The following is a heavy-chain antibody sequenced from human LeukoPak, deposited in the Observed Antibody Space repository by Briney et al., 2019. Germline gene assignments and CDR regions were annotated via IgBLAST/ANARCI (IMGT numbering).Heavy chain of an antibody. CDR2: IYYSGST. J-gene: IGHJ6*02. V-gene: IGHV4-31*03. Sequence: SETLSLTCTVSGGSISSGGYYWSWIRQHPGKGLEWIGYIYYSGSTYYNPSLKSRVTVSVDTSKNQFSLKLSSVTAADTAVYYCARVVPYYYYYGMDVWGQGTTVTVSS. CDR3: ARVVPYYYYYGMDV. CDR1: GGSISSGGYY. D-gene: IGHD2-2*01.